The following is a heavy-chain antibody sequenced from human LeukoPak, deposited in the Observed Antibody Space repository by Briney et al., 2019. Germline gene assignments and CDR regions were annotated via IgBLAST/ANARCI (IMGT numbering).Heavy chain of an antibody. CDR2: IIPIFGTA. Sequence: SVKVSCKASGGTFSSYAISWVRQAPGQRLEWMGRIIPIFGTANYAQKFQGRVTITADKSTNTAYMELRSLRSEDTAVYYCGRDGELWGDYWGQGTLVTVSS. J-gene: IGHJ4*02. V-gene: IGHV1-69*06. CDR3: GRDGELWGDY. CDR1: GGTFSSYA. D-gene: IGHD3-16*01.